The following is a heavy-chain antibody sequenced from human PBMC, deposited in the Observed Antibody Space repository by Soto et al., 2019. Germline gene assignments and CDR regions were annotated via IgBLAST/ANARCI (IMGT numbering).Heavy chain of an antibody. CDR1: GGSSSGWY. D-gene: IGHD1-26*01. CDR2: ISSGIT. CDR3: ARGPYSRGVGATNPSH. V-gene: IGHV4-34*01. J-gene: IGHJ4*02. Sequence: QVQLQQWGAGLLKPSETLSLTCAVYGGSSSGWYWTWIRQSPVKGLEWIGEISSGITNYNPSLGSRVTISADTSKNQLSLKLTSVTAADTAVYYCARGPYSRGVGATNPSHWGQGTLVTVSS.